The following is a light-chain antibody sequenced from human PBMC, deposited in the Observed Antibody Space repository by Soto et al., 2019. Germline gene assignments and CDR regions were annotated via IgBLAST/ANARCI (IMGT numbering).Light chain of an antibody. CDR1: QSVSSN. CDR2: GAS. Sequence: EIVMTQSPATLSVSPGERATLSCRASQSVSSNLAWYQQKPGQAPRLLIYGASTRATGIPARFSGSGSGTEFTLTISSLQSEDVAVYYCQQYNNWPPPWTFGQGTKVEIK. J-gene: IGKJ1*01. CDR3: QQYNNWPPPWT. V-gene: IGKV3-15*01.